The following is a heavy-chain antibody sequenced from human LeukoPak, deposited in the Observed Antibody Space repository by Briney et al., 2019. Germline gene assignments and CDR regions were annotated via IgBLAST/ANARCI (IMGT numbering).Heavy chain of an antibody. J-gene: IGHJ6*04. D-gene: IGHD3-10*02. CDR3: AELGITMIGGV. Sequence: GGCLRLSCTASGFTFSSYSMNWVRQAPGKGLEWVSSISFTNAIFYADSVKGRFTISRDNAKNSLYLQMNSLRAEDTAVYYCAELGITMIGGVWGKGTTVTISS. V-gene: IGHV3-69-1*02. CDR2: ISFTNAI. CDR1: GFTFSSYS.